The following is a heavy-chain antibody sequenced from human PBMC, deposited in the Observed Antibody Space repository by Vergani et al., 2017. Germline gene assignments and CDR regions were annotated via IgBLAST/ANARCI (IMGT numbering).Heavy chain of an antibody. CDR3: AKDQIVVVITTTFDY. Sequence: EVQLLESGGGLVQPGGSLRLSCAASGFTFSSYAMSWVRQAPGKGLEWVSAISGSGGSTYYADSVKGRFTISRDNSKNTLYLQMNSLRAEDTAVFYCAKDQIVVVITTTFDYWGQGTLVTVSS. J-gene: IGHJ4*02. D-gene: IGHD3-22*01. CDR2: ISGSGGST. V-gene: IGHV3-23*01. CDR1: GFTFSSYA.